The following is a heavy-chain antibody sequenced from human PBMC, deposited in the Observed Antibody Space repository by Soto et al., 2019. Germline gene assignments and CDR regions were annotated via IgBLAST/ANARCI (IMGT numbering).Heavy chain of an antibody. CDR3: ARGSAFIGLDY. V-gene: IGHV3-21*01. CDR1: GFIFSRYS. Sequence: GGCLRLSCAVSGFIFSRYSMNWVRQAPGKGLEWVSSIGTSGSYIYDTDSVKGRFTISRDNTKDSLYLQMNSLRAEDTAIYYCARGSAFIGLDYWGQGTPVTVSS. D-gene: IGHD1-26*01. J-gene: IGHJ4*02. CDR2: IGTSGSYI.